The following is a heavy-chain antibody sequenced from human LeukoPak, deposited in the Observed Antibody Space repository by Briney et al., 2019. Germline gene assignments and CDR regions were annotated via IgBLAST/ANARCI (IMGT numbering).Heavy chain of an antibody. V-gene: IGHV3-23*01. CDR3: AKDTGYSSSYLPDY. CDR1: GFTFSSYA. J-gene: IGHJ4*02. CDR2: ISGSGGST. D-gene: IGHD6-13*01. Sequence: GGSLRLSCAASGFTFSSYAISWVRQAPGKGLEWVSAISGSGGSTYYADSVKGRFTISRDNSKNTLYLQMNSLRAEDTAVYYCAKDTGYSSSYLPDYWGQGNLVTVSS.